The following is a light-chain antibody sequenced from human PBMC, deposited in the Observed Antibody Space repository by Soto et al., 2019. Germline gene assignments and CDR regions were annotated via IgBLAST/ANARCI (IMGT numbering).Light chain of an antibody. CDR1: QSVSSN. CDR3: QQYNNCPPWT. Sequence: EIVMTQSPATLSVSPGERATLSCRASQSVSSNLAWYQQKPGQAPRLLIYGASTRATGIPARFSGSGSGTEFTLTISSVQSEDFAVYYCQQYNNCPPWTFGQGTKVEIK. CDR2: GAS. V-gene: IGKV3-15*01. J-gene: IGKJ1*01.